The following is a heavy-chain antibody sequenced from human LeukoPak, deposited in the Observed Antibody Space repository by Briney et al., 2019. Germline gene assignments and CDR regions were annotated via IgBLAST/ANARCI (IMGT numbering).Heavy chain of an antibody. J-gene: IGHJ5*02. Sequence: PSETLSLTCTVSGGSIRSGSYYWSWIRQPAGKGLQWIGRIHAGGSTNYHPSPKSRVTISADTSKNQFSLKLSSVTAADTAVYYCAREFRKGWDWFDPWGQGTLVTVSS. CDR3: AREFRKGWDWFDP. CDR2: IHAGGST. V-gene: IGHV4-61*02. D-gene: IGHD1-26*01. CDR1: GGSIRSGSYY.